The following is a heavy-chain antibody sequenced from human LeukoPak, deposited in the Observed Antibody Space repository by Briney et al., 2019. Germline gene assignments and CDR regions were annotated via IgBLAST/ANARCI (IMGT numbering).Heavy chain of an antibody. Sequence: PGGSPRLSCAASGFTFSSYAMTWVRQAPGKGLEWVSLISGSGGNTYYADSVRGRFTISRDNSKSTLSLQMNSLRAEDTAIYYCATYRQVLLPFESWGQGTLVTVSS. CDR3: ATYRQVLLPFES. J-gene: IGHJ4*02. CDR1: GFTFSSYA. D-gene: IGHD2-8*02. V-gene: IGHV3-23*01. CDR2: ISGSGGNT.